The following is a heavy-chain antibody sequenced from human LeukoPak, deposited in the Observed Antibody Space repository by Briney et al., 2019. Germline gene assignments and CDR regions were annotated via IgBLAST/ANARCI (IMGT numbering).Heavy chain of an antibody. CDR1: GFTFSSYA. V-gene: IGHV3-30*04. D-gene: IGHD3-10*01. Sequence: GRSLRLSCAASGFTFSSYAMHWVRQAPGKGLEWVAVISYDGSNKYYADSVKGRFTIARDNSKNTLYLQKNSLRAEDTAVYYCARGATYYYGSGSSQFDYWGQGTLVTVSS. J-gene: IGHJ4*02. CDR3: ARGATYYYGSGSSQFDY. CDR2: ISYDGSNK.